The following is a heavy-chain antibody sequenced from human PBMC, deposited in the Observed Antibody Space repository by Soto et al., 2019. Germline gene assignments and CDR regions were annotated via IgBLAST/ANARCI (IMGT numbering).Heavy chain of an antibody. CDR1: GGSISSYY. J-gene: IGHJ6*02. CDR3: ARERSSSVSGGMDV. Sequence: QVQLQESGPGLVKPSETLSLTCTVSGGSISSYYWSWIRQPPGKGLEWIGYIYYSGSTNYNPSLKSRVTISVDTSKNQFSLKLSSVTAADTAVYYCARERSSSVSGGMDVWGQGTTVTVSS. D-gene: IGHD6-6*01. V-gene: IGHV4-59*01. CDR2: IYYSGST.